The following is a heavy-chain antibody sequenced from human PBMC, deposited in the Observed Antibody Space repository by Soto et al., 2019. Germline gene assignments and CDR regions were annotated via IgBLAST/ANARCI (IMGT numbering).Heavy chain of an antibody. CDR2: FDPEDSET. D-gene: IGHD3-22*01. CDR1: GYTLTELS. CDR3: ATVYDSSGYSAFDI. Sequence: ASVKVSCKVSGYTLTELSMHWVRQAPGKGLEWMGGFDPEDSETIYAQKFQGRVTMTEDTSTDTAYMELSSLRSEDTAVYYCATVYDSSGYSAFDIWGQGTMVTVSS. J-gene: IGHJ3*02. V-gene: IGHV1-24*01.